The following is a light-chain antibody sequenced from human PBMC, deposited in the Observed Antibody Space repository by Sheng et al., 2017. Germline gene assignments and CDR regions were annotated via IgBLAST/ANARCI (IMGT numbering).Light chain of an antibody. CDR2: DAS. V-gene: IGKV3-15*01. J-gene: IGKJ2*01. CDR1: QSVSTH. CDR3: QQYYNWPPYT. Sequence: EIVMTQSPATLSVSPGERATLSCRASQSVSTHLAWYQQRPGQAPRLLIYDASTRATDVPARFSGSGSGTEFTLTISSLQSEDFAVYYCQQYYNWPPYTFGQGTKLEIK.